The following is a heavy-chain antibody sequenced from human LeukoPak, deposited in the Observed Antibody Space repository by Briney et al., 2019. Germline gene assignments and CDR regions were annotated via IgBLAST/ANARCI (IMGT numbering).Heavy chain of an antibody. CDR2: ISWDGGST. CDR1: GFTFDDYT. CDR3: AKGGVTMVRGAIKSYYYYMDV. D-gene: IGHD3-10*01. Sequence: SGGSLRLSCAASGFTFDDYTMHWVRQAPGKGLEWVSLISWDGGSTYYADSVKGRFTISRDNSKNSLYLQMNSLRSEDTALYYCAKGGVTMVRGAIKSYYYYMDVWGKGTTVTVPS. V-gene: IGHV3-43*01. J-gene: IGHJ6*03.